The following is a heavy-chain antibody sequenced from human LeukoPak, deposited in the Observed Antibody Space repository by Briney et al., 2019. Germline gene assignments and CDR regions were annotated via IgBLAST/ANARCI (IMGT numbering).Heavy chain of an antibody. CDR1: GGSISSYY. V-gene: IGHV4-59*08. CDR2: ILYSGTT. J-gene: IGHJ4*02. CDR3: ARMGGYSGYATH. D-gene: IGHD5-12*01. Sequence: SETLSLTCTVFGGSISSYYWSWIRQPPGKGLEWIGYILYSGTTNSNPSLKSRVNISLDTSNNQISLKLTSVTAADTAVYFCARMGGYSGYATHWGQGILVTVPS.